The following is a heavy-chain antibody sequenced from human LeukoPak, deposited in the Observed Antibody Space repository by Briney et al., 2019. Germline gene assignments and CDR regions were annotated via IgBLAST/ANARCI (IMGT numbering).Heavy chain of an antibody. V-gene: IGHV3-53*01. CDR2: IYTGGTT. CDR1: GFTVSGTH. D-gene: IGHD3-16*01. Sequence: AGGSLRLSCAASGFTVSGTHMSCVRQAPGKGLEWVSAIYTGGTTYYSDSVEGRFTISRDESKNTLYLQMDSLRVEDTAVYYCARDQATSGGGLDSWGQGTLVTVSS. CDR3: ARDQATSGGGLDS. J-gene: IGHJ4*02.